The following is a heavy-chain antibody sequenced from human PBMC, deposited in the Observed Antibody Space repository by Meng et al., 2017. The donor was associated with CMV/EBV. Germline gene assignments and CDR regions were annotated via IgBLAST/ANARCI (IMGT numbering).Heavy chain of an antibody. V-gene: IGHV4-34*01. Sequence: FRGYYWSWIRQPPGKGLEWIGEINHSGSANYNPSLKSRVTISVDTSKNQFSLKLSSVTAADTAVYYCARGRISHCSSTSCPGGFDYWGQGTLVTVSS. CDR2: INHSGSA. CDR3: ARGRISHCSSTSCPGGFDY. J-gene: IGHJ4*02. CDR1: FRGYY. D-gene: IGHD2-2*01.